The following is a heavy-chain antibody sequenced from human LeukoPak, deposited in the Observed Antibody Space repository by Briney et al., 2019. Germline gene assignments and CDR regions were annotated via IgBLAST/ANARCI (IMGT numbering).Heavy chain of an antibody. CDR1: GGSISSYY. D-gene: IGHD6-13*01. J-gene: IGHJ4*02. CDR2: IYSSGST. CDR3: ASPSRDSSSWYSWYFDY. Sequence: SETLSLTCTVSGGSISSYYWSWIRQPPGKGLEWIGYIYSSGSTNYNPSLKSRVTISVDTSKNQFSLKLSSVTAADTAVYYCASPSRDSSSWYSWYFDYWGQGTLVTVSS. V-gene: IGHV4-59*08.